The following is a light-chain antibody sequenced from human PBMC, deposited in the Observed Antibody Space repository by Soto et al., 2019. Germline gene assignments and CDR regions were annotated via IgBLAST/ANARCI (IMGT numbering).Light chain of an antibody. CDR3: QQRNFWQVT. J-gene: IGKJ5*01. CDR2: DVS. CDR1: ESVDDY. V-gene: IGKV3-11*01. Sequence: EVVLTQSPVTLSLSPGERATLSCRASESVDDYLAWYQQKPGQAPRLLIYDVSKRATGSPARFSGSGSGTDFTLTISSLEPEDFAIYYCQQRNFWQVTFGQGTRLEVK.